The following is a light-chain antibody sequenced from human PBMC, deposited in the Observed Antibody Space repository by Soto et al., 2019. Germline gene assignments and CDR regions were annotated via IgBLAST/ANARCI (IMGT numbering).Light chain of an antibody. CDR1: SSDVGTYNY. CDR3: CSYAGGYTHAV. V-gene: IGLV2-11*01. CDR2: DVS. Sequence: HSALTQPRSVSGSPGQSVTISCTGTSSDVGTYNYVSWYQEHPGKAPKLMIYDVSKRPSGVPDRFSGSKSVNTASLTISGLQAEDEADYYCCSYAGGYTHAVFGGGTKVT. J-gene: IGLJ2*01.